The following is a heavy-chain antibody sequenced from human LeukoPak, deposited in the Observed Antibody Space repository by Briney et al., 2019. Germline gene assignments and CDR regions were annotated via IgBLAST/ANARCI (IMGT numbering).Heavy chain of an antibody. CDR3: ARGAITTEAFDI. CDR2: INPSGGST. CDR1: GYTFTSYY. J-gene: IGHJ3*02. D-gene: IGHD2-21*01. Sequence: ASVKVSCKASGYTFTSYYMHWVRQAPGQGLEWMGTINPSGGSTSYAQKFQGRVTMTRDTSTSTAYMELSSLRSEDTAVYYCARGAITTEAFDIWGQGTMVTVSS. V-gene: IGHV1-46*01.